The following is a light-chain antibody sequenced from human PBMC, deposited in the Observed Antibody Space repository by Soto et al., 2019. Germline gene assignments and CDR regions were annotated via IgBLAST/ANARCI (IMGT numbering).Light chain of an antibody. CDR3: SSYTSSSTLV. CDR2: EVS. J-gene: IGLJ3*02. CDR1: SSDVGGYNY. V-gene: IGLV2-14*01. Sequence: QSALTQPAFVSGSPGQSITISCTGTSSDVGGYNYVSWYQQHPSKAPKLMIYEVSNRPSGVSNRFSGSKSGNTASLTISGLQAEDEADYYCSSYTSSSTLVFGGGTKLTVL.